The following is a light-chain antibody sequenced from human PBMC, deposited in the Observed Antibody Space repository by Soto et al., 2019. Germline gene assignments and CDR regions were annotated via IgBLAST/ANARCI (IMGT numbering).Light chain of an antibody. J-gene: IGKJ4*01. CDR2: GAS. V-gene: IGKV3-15*01. Sequence: EIVMTQSPATLSVSPGQRATLSCRASQSVHSDLAWYQQKPGQAPRLLIYGASTRATGIPARFSGSGSGTDFTLTISSLQSEDFAVYYCQQYNDWPGLTFGGGTKVEIK. CDR1: QSVHSD. CDR3: QQYNDWPGLT.